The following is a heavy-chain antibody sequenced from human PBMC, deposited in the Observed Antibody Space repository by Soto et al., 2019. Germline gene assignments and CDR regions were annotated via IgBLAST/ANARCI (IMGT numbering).Heavy chain of an antibody. CDR1: GFTFSSYG. CDR3: AKDHDSGSYWEHEY. CDR2: ISYDGSNK. Sequence: QVQLVESGGGVVQPGRSLRLSCAASGFTFSSYGMHWVRQAPGKGLEWVAVISYDGSNKYYADSVKGRFTISRDNSKNTLYLQMNSLRAEDTAVYYCAKDHDSGSYWEHEYWGQGTLVTVSS. J-gene: IGHJ4*02. V-gene: IGHV3-30*18. D-gene: IGHD1-26*01.